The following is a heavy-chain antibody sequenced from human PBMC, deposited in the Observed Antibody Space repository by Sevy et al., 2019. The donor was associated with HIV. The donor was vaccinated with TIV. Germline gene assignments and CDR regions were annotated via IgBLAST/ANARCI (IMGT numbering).Heavy chain of an antibody. Sequence: GSLRLSCAVYGGSFSGYYWNWIRQSPGKGLEWIGEINHSGSTHYNPSLKRRVTIAVDTSKNQFHLRLNSVTAADTAVYYCARAPPVVVVPGAPSWFDPWGQGTLVTVSS. V-gene: IGHV4-34*01. CDR2: INHSGST. CDR3: ARAPPVVVVPGAPSWFDP. CDR1: GGSFSGYY. J-gene: IGHJ5*02. D-gene: IGHD2-2*01.